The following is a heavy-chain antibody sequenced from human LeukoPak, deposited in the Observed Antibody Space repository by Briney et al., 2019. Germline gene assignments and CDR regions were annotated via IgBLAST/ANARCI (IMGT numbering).Heavy chain of an antibody. Sequence: SETLSLTCTVSGGSIGSSSYYWGWIRQSPGKGLDWIGNIYYSGSAYYNPSLKRRVTISVDTSKNQFSLKLRSVTAADTAVYYCGRTGHHYDSSGYHRAEYFQHWGQGTLVTVSS. J-gene: IGHJ1*01. CDR3: GRTGHHYDSSGYHRAEYFQH. CDR2: IYYSGSA. CDR1: GGSIGSSSYY. V-gene: IGHV4-39*01. D-gene: IGHD3-22*01.